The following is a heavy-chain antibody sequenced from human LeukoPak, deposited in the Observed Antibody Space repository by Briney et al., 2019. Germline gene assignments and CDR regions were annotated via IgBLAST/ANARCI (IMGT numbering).Heavy chain of an antibody. CDR3: ARGDYDILTGYNYYYYYGMDV. Sequence: SETLSLTCTVSGGSISSYYWSWIRQPPGKGLEWLGYIYYSGSTNYNPSLKSRVTISVDTSKNQFSLKLSSVTAADTAVYYCARGDYDILTGYNYYYYYGMDVWGQGTTVTVSS. CDR2: IYYSGST. D-gene: IGHD3-9*01. J-gene: IGHJ6*02. CDR1: GGSISSYY. V-gene: IGHV4-59*01.